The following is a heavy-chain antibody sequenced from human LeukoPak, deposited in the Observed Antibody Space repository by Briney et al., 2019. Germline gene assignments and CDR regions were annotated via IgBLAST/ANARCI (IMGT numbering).Heavy chain of an antibody. CDR2: ISGSGGST. CDR3: AKVRSGYYRNAFDI. J-gene: IGHJ3*02. Sequence: SGGSLRLSCAASGFTFSSYAMSWVRQAPGKGLEWVSAISGSGGSTYYADSVKGRFTISRDNSKNTLYLHMNSLRAEDTAVYYCAKVRSGYYRNAFDIWGQGTMVTVSS. V-gene: IGHV3-23*01. CDR1: GFTFSSYA. D-gene: IGHD3-22*01.